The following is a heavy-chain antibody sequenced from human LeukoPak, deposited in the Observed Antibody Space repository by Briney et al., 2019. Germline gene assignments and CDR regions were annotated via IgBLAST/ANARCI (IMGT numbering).Heavy chain of an antibody. CDR1: GFTFSSYA. V-gene: IGHV3-23*01. J-gene: IGHJ6*03. CDR2: ISGSGGST. CDR3: AGGGTMVQGGSRNYYYYYMDV. D-gene: IGHD3-10*01. Sequence: PGGSLRLSCAASGFTFSSYAMSWVRQAPGKGLEWVSAISGSGGSTYYADSVKGRFTISRDNSKNTLYLQMNSLRAEDTAVYYCAGGGTMVQGGSRNYYYYYMDVWGKGTTVTVSS.